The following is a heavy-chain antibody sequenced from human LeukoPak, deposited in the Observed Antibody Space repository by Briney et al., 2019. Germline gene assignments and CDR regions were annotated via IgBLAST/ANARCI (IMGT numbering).Heavy chain of an antibody. D-gene: IGHD2-15*01. CDR1: GDTFSSYA. CDR2: IIPIFGTA. CDR3: ARDSLTSWFDY. Sequence: VASVKVSCKASGDTFSSYAISWVRQAPGQGLEWMGRIIPIFGTANYAQKFQGRVTITTDESTSTAYMELSSLRSEDTAVYYCARDSLTSWFDYWGQGTLVTVSS. J-gene: IGHJ4*02. V-gene: IGHV1-69*05.